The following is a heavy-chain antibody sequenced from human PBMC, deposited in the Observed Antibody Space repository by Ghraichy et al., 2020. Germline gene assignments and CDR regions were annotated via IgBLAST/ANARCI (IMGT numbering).Heavy chain of an antibody. CDR3: ARDPMVRGRTSIADY. J-gene: IGHJ4*02. CDR2: MWSDGSNE. D-gene: IGHD3-10*01. V-gene: IGHV3-33*01. Sequence: AGSLRLSCAASGFTFNNYGMHWVRQAPGKGLEWVAVMWSDGSNEHYGDSVKGRFTIFRDNSKNMLYLQLNSLRAEDTAVYYCARDPMVRGRTSIADYWGQGTLVTVSS. CDR1: GFTFNNYG.